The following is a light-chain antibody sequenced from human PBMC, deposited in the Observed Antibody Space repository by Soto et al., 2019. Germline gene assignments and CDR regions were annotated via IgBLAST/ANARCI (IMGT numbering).Light chain of an antibody. V-gene: IGKV1-9*01. Sequence: DIQLTQSPSFLSASVGDRVTVTCRSSQDIGTYLAWYQQKPGKAPKILIYGASTLQSGVPPRFGGSGSGTAFTLTISSLQHEDFATYFCQQVHDYPITFGGGTKVEIK. J-gene: IGKJ4*01. CDR3: QQVHDYPIT. CDR1: QDIGTY. CDR2: GAS.